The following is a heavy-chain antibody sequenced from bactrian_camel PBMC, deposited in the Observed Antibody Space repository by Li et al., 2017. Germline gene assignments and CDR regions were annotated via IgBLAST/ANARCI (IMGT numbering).Heavy chain of an antibody. V-gene: IGHV3S1*01. J-gene: IGHJ6*01. CDR1: GFDFFTHF. D-gene: IGHD7*01. CDR2: INSGGGTT. CDR3: TEAMGLGGNWWTFWS. Sequence: HVQLVESGGGSVQPGGSLRLSCAGSGFDFFTHFMHWVRQTPGKGLEWVSAINSGGGTTYYADSVKGRFTISRDNAKNTLYLQLNSLRTEDAAMYYCTEAMGLGGNWWTFWSWGQGTQVTVS.